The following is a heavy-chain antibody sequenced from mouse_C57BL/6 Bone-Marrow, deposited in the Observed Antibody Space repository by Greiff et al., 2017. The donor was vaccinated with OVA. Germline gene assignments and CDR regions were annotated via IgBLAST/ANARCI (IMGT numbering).Heavy chain of an antibody. CDR1: GYTFTSYW. CDR2: IHPNSGST. V-gene: IGHV1-64*01. D-gene: IGHD3-2*02. J-gene: IGHJ2*01. Sequence: QVQLQQSGAELVKPGASVKLSCKASGYTFTSYWMHWVKQRPGQGLEWIGMIHPNSGSTNYNEKFKSKATLTVDKSSSTAYMQLSSLTSEDSAVYYCAIDSSGTPFDYWGQGTTLTVSS. CDR3: AIDSSGTPFDY.